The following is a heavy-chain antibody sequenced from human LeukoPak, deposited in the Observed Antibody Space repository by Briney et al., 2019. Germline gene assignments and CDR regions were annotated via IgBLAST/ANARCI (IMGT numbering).Heavy chain of an antibody. Sequence: GASVKVSCKASGYTFTGYYMHWVRQAPGQGLEWMGWISPNSGGTNYAQKFQGRVTMTRDTSISTAYMELSRLRSDDTAVYYCARVWKDYGEMNAFDIWGQGTMVTVSS. CDR1: GYTFTGYY. V-gene: IGHV1-2*02. CDR2: ISPNSGGT. CDR3: ARVWKDYGEMNAFDI. D-gene: IGHD4-17*01. J-gene: IGHJ3*02.